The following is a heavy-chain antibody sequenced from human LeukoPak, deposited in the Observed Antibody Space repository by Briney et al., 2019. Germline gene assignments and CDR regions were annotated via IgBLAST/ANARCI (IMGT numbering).Heavy chain of an antibody. CDR2: INPNSGGT. D-gene: IGHD3-10*01. CDR1: GYTFTGYY. V-gene: IGHV1-2*02. Sequence: ASVKVSCKASGYTFTGYYMHWVRQAPGQGLEWMGWINPNSGGTNYAQKFQGRVTMTRDTSISTAYMELSRLRSDDTAVYYCAGGTVDRSGSYYNSFHPWGQGTLVTV. J-gene: IGHJ5*02. CDR3: AGGTVDRSGSYYNSFHP.